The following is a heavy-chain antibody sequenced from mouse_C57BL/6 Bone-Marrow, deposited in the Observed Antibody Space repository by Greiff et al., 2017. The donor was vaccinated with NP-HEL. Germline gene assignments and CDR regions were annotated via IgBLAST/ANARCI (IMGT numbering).Heavy chain of an antibody. V-gene: IGHV1-63*01. CDR2: IYPGGGYT. J-gene: IGHJ2*01. CDR3: ARSGAGKGYFDY. Sequence: VQLQQSGAELVRPGTSVKMSCKASGYTFTTYWIGWAKQRPGHGLEWIGDIYPGGGYTNYNEKFKGKATLTADKSSSTAYMQFSSLTSEDSAIYYCARSGAGKGYFDYWGQGTTLTVSS. CDR1: GYTFTTYW. D-gene: IGHD3-3*01.